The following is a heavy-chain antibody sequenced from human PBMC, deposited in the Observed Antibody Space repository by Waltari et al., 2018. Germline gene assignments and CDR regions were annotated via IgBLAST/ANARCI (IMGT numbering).Heavy chain of an antibody. CDR3: ARGGTYYYDTSGYSNFDY. CDR1: GSIFTGHY. J-gene: IGHJ4*02. D-gene: IGHD3-22*01. V-gene: IGHV1-2*02. CDR2: INPNKDDT. Sequence: QGLLVQSGAEVKKPGASVKVSCKASGSIFTGHYIHWVRPAPGQGLEWMGWINPNKDDTKFAQRFQGRVTMTGDTSISTAYMELSRLTSDDTAVYYCARGGTYYYDTSGYSNFDYWGQGTLVTVSS.